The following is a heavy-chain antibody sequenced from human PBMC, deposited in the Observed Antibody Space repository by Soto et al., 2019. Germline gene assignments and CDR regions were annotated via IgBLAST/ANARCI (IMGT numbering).Heavy chain of an antibody. V-gene: IGHV3-30*18. Sequence: QVQLVESGGGVVQPGRSLRLSCSASGFTFSSYGMHWVSQAPGKGLEWVAVISYDGRNKYYADSGKGRFTISRDNSKNTLYLQMNSLRAEDTAVYYCAKDAYTAMVFVDYWGQGTRVTVSS. CDR2: ISYDGRNK. D-gene: IGHD5-18*01. CDR1: GFTFSSYG. J-gene: IGHJ4*02. CDR3: AKDAYTAMVFVDY.